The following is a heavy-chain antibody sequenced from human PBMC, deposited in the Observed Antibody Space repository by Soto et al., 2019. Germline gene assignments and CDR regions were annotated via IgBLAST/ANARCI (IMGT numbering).Heavy chain of an antibody. CDR1: GYTFTSYG. CDR3: ARDHPHYYGSGSYYHPDY. D-gene: IGHD3-10*01. Sequence: VASVKVSCKASGYTFTSYGISWARQAPGQGLEWMGWISAYNGNTNYAQKLQGRVTMTTDTSTSTAYMELRSLRSDDTAVYYCARDHPHYYGSGSYYHPDYWGQGTLVNVS. V-gene: IGHV1-18*01. J-gene: IGHJ4*02. CDR2: ISAYNGNT.